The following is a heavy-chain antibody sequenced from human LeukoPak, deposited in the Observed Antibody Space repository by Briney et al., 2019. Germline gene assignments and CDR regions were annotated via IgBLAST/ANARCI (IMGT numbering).Heavy chain of an antibody. CDR2: INPNSGGT. V-gene: IGHV1-2*02. CDR1: GYTFTGYY. Sequence: ASVKVSCKASGYTFTGYYMHWVRQAPGQGLEWMGWINPNSGGTNYAQKFQGRVTMTRDTSISTAYMKLSRLRSDDTGVYYCARGSDDFWSGYSPSYWGQGTLVTVSS. D-gene: IGHD3-3*01. J-gene: IGHJ4*02. CDR3: ARGSDDFWSGYSPSY.